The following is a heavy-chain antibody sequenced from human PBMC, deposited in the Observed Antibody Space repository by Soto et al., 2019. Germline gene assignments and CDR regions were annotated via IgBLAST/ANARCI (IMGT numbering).Heavy chain of an antibody. V-gene: IGHV3-23*01. D-gene: IGHD6-19*01. Sequence: EVQLLESGGGLVQPGGSLRLSCAASGFTFSSYAMSWVRQAPGKGLEWVSAISGSGGSTYYADSVKGRFTISRDNSKNTLYRQMNSLRAEDTAVYYCAGDKQWLVPFDYWGQGTLVTVSS. J-gene: IGHJ4*02. CDR2: ISGSGGST. CDR3: AGDKQWLVPFDY. CDR1: GFTFSSYA.